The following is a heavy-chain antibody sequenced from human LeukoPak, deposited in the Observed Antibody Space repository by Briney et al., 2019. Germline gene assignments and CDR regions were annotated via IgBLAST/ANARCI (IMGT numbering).Heavy chain of an antibody. J-gene: IGHJ4*02. Sequence: GGSLRLSCAASGFTFSSYWMHWVRQAPGKGPEWVAVISYDGSNKYYADSVKGRFTISRDNSKNTLYLQMNSLRAEDTAVYYCARDPQQLSFDYWGQGTLVTVSS. CDR2: ISYDGSNK. V-gene: IGHV3-30-3*01. CDR1: GFTFSSYW. CDR3: ARDPQQLSFDY. D-gene: IGHD4-11*01.